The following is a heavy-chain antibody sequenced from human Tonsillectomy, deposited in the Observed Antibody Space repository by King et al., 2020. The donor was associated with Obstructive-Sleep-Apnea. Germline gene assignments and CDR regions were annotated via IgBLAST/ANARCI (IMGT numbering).Heavy chain of an antibody. J-gene: IGHJ3*01. CDR3: ARSDGAPIAADGTGAFDV. D-gene: IGHD6-13*01. V-gene: IGHV2-5*01. CDR1: GISLSISGVG. CDR2: IYWNDDK. Sequence: TLKESGPTLVKPTQTLTLTCTFSGISLSISGVGVGWIRQPPGKALEWLALIYWNDDKRYSPSLRSRLTITKDSSKDQVVLTMTYMDPVDTATYYCARSDGAPIAADGTGAFDVWGQGTMVTVSP.